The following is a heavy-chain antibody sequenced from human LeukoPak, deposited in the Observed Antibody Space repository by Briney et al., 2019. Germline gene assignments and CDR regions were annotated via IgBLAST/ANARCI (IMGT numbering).Heavy chain of an antibody. CDR1: GGSISSGSYY. CDR2: IYTSGST. CDR3: ATPSSGYKIDAFDV. Sequence: SQTLSLTCTVSGGSISSGSYYWSWIRQPAGKGLEWIGRIYTSGSTNHNPSLKSRVTISVDMSKKQFSLKLTSVTAADTAVYYCATPSSGYKIDAFDVWGQGTVVAVAS. V-gene: IGHV4-61*02. J-gene: IGHJ3*01. D-gene: IGHD3-22*01.